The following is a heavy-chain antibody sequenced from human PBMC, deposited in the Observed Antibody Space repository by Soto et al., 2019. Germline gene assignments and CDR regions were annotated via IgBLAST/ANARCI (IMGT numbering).Heavy chain of an antibody. CDR1: GFTFSSYA. J-gene: IGHJ4*02. Sequence: PGGSLRLSCAASGFTFSSYAMHWVRQAPGKGLEWVAVISYDGSNKYYANSVKGRFTISRDNSKNTLYLQMNSLRAEDTAVYYCAKLADRESSGWLIDYWGQGTLVTVSS. CDR2: ISYDGSNK. CDR3: AKLADRESSGWLIDY. V-gene: IGHV3-30-3*02. D-gene: IGHD6-19*01.